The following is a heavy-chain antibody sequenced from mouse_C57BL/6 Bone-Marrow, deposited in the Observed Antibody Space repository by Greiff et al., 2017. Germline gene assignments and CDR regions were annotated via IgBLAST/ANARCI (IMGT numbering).Heavy chain of an antibody. CDR1: GYTFTSYG. CDR3: ARRRAFYYGNFYYAMDY. Sequence: QVQLQQSGAELARPGASVKLSCKASGYTFTSYGISWVQQRTGQGLEWIGEIYPRSGNTYYNAKFTGQATLTADKSSSTAYMELRCLTSEDSAVYFCARRRAFYYGNFYYAMDYGGQGTSVTVSS. J-gene: IGHJ4*01. CDR2: IYPRSGNT. D-gene: IGHD2-1*01. V-gene: IGHV1-81*01.